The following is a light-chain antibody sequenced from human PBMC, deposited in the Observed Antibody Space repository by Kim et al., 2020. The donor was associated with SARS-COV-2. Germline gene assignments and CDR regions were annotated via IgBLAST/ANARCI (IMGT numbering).Light chain of an antibody. CDR1: NIGSKN. CDR3: QVWDSITGV. V-gene: IGLV3-9*01. Sequence: SYELTQPLSVSVALGQTARITCGGNNIGSKNVHWYQQKPGQAPVLVIYRDSNRPSGIPERFSGSNSGNTATLTISRAQAGDEADYYCQVWDSITGVFGG. CDR2: RDS. J-gene: IGLJ3*02.